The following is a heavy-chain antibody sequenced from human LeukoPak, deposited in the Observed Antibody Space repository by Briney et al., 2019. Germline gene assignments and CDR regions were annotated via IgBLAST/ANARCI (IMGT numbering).Heavy chain of an antibody. J-gene: IGHJ4*02. Sequence: GESLKISCQGSGYSFTNYWIGWVRQMPGKGLEWMGIIYPGDSDTRYSPSFQGQVTISADKSISTAYLQWSSLKASDTAMYYCAGQRSMGYSYGGNFDYWGQGTLVTVSS. CDR1: GYSFTNYW. CDR3: AGQRSMGYSYGGNFDY. V-gene: IGHV5-51*01. D-gene: IGHD5-18*01. CDR2: IYPGDSDT.